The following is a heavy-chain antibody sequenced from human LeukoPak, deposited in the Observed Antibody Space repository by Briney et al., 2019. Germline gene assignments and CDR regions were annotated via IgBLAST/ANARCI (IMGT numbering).Heavy chain of an antibody. CDR3: VRASHSRFGELPEFEP. Sequence: GASVKASCTASGYTFTGYYIHWVRQASGQGLEWMGCINPNSGGTNYAETVQGRVTITRDTSISTASMEMSRLRSDDTAVYYCVRASHSRFGELPEFEPWGKGALLTVSS. D-gene: IGHD3-10*01. CDR2: INPNSGGT. J-gene: IGHJ5*02. CDR1: GYTFTGYY. V-gene: IGHV1-2*02.